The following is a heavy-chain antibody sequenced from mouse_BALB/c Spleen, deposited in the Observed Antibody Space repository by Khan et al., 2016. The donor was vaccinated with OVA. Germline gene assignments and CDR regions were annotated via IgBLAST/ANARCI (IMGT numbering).Heavy chain of an antibody. Sequence: EVQLQESGPGLVKPSQSLSLTCTVTGYSITSGYGWNWIRQFPGNKLEWMGYISYSGSNNYNPSLKSRISITRDTSKNQFFLQLNSGTMEDTATYYCARTARIKYWGQGTTLTVSS. CDR1: GYSITSGYG. CDR2: ISYSGSN. J-gene: IGHJ2*01. CDR3: ARTARIKY. D-gene: IGHD1-2*01. V-gene: IGHV3-2*02.